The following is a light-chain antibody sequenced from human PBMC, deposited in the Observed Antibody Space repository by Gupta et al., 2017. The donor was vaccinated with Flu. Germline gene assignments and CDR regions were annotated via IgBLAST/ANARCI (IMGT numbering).Light chain of an antibody. CDR2: MGS. CDR1: QSLLYKNGNH. V-gene: IGKV2-28*01. J-gene: IGKJ1*01. Sequence: DVVLTQSPLSLLVTPGAPASISCRSSQSLLYKNGNHLDWYLKKPGQSPQLLIYMGSYRAPGVPDRFSGSGAGTDFTLKISRVEAEDVGVYYCRQCLQIPRTFGEGTRVELK. CDR3: RQCLQIPRT.